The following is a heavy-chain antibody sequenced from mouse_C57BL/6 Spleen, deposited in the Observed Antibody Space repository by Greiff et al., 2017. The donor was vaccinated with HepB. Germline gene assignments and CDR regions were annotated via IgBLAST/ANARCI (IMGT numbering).Heavy chain of an antibody. CDR1: GYTFTDYN. Sequence: VQLKQSGPELVKPGASVKIPCKASGYTFTDYNMDWVKQSHGKSLEWIGDINPNNGGTIYNQKFKGKATLTVDKSSSTAYMELRSLTSEDTAVYYCARSYGNYDAMDYWGQGTSVTVSS. D-gene: IGHD2-1*01. J-gene: IGHJ4*01. V-gene: IGHV1-18*01. CDR2: INPNNGGT. CDR3: ARSYGNYDAMDY.